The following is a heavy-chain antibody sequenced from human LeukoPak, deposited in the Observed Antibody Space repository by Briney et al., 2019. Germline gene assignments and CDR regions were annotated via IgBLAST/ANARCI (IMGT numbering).Heavy chain of an antibody. D-gene: IGHD2-2*01. CDR1: GFTFSSHG. Sequence: PGGSLRLSCAASGFTFSSHGMHWVRQAPGKGLEWVAFIRYDGSHKYYGDSVKGRFTISRDNSKNTLYLQMNSLRAEDTAVYYCAKDLVGYQLSMNWFDPWGQGTLVTVSS. V-gene: IGHV3-30*02. J-gene: IGHJ5*02. CDR3: AKDLVGYQLSMNWFDP. CDR2: IRYDGSHK.